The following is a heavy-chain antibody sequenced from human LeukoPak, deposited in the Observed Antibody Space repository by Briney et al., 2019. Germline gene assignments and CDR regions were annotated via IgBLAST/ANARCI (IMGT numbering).Heavy chain of an antibody. D-gene: IGHD3-22*01. V-gene: IGHV4-59*01. Sequence: SETLSLTCTVSGGSISSYYWSWIRQPPGKGLEWIGYIYYSGSTNYNPSLKSRVTISVDTSKNQSSLKLSSVTAADTAVYYCARQVITTWGFDYWGQGTLVTVSS. CDR3: ARQVITTWGFDY. CDR2: IYYSGST. J-gene: IGHJ4*02. CDR1: GGSISSYY.